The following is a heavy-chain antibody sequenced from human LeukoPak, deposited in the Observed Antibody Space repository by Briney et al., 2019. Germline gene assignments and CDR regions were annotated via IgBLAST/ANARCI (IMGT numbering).Heavy chain of an antibody. V-gene: IGHV2-5*02. CDR1: GFSLSTSGVG. D-gene: IGHD6-19*01. Sequence: SGPTLVKPTQTLTLTCTFSGFSLSTSGVGVGWIRQPPGKALEWLALIYWDDDKRYSPSLKSRLTITKDTSKNQVVLTMTNMDPVDTATYYCAHRRDGSGWYFRREISFDIWGQGTMVTVSS. J-gene: IGHJ3*02. CDR3: AHRRDGSGWYFRREISFDI. CDR2: IYWDDDK.